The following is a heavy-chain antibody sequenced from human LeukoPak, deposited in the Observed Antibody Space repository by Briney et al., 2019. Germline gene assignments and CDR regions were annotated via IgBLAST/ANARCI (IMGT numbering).Heavy chain of an antibody. D-gene: IGHD2-2*01. CDR2: VYYNGNT. CDR1: GGSISSGSYY. V-gene: IGHV4-39*07. J-gene: IGHJ4*02. CDR3: ARDCSSTSCPFDY. Sequence: SETLSLTCTVSGGSISSGSYYWGWIRQPPGTGLEWIANVYYNGNTAYNPSLRSRVTISIDTSKSQFSLRLNSVTAADTAVYYCARDCSSTSCPFDYWGQGTLVTVSS.